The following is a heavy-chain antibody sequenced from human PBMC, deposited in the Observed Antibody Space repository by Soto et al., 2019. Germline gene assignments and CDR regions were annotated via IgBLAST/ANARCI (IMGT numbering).Heavy chain of an antibody. CDR1: GFTFSSYW. Sequence: GGSLRLSCAASGFTFSSYWMHWVRQAPGKGLVWVSRINSDGSSTSYADSVKGRFTISRDNAKNTLYLQMNSLRAEDTAVYYCARGYDSSGYYWVRVYGMDVWGQGTTVTVS. D-gene: IGHD3-22*01. CDR3: ARGYDSSGYYWVRVYGMDV. V-gene: IGHV3-74*01. J-gene: IGHJ6*02. CDR2: INSDGSST.